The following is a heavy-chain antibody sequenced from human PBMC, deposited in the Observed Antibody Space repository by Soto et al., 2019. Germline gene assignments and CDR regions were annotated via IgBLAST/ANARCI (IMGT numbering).Heavy chain of an antibody. CDR2: IKSKTDGGTV. J-gene: IGHJ6*02. CDR1: GFVFSNAW. CDR3: ATELSTVTDYSYYGMDV. Sequence: EVQLVESGGGLVKPGGSLRVSCAASGFVFSNAWMNWVRQAPGKGPEWVGRIKSKTDGGTVDYAAPVKGRFSISRDDSKYSLHLQMNSLKTGDTAVYYCATELSTVTDYSYYGMDVWGQGTTVTVSS. V-gene: IGHV3-15*07. D-gene: IGHD4-4*01.